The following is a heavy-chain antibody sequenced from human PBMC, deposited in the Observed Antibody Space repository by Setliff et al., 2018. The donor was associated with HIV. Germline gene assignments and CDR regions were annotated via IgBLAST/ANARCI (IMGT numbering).Heavy chain of an antibody. CDR2: INPSSGST. D-gene: IGHD6-6*01. CDR3: ARDPAPSSSASYFQH. V-gene: IGHV1-46*01. CDR1: GYTFTSYY. Sequence: ASVKVSCKASGYTFTSYYMHWVRQAPGQGLEWMGIINPSSGSTTYAQKFQGRVTMTRDTSTSTVYMELSSLRSEDTAVDYCARDPAPSSSASYFQHWGQGTPVTVSS. J-gene: IGHJ1*01.